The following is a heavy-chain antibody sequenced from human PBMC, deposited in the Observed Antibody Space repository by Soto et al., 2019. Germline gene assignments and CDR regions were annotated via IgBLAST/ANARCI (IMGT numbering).Heavy chain of an antibody. Sequence: QVQLQESGPGLVKPSQTLSLTCTVSGGSISSGDSYWNWVRQPPGKGLEWIGDIYYSATTYYNPSLKGRVTISLDTSKNQFSLKLSSVTAADTAVYYCATERAEDSGVWGEFWGRGILVTVSS. CDR1: GGSISSGDSY. CDR3: ATERAEDSGVWGEF. CDR2: IYYSATT. V-gene: IGHV4-30-4*01. J-gene: IGHJ4*02. D-gene: IGHD3-16*01.